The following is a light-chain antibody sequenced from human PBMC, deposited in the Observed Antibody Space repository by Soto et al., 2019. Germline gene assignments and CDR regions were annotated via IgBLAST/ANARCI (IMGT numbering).Light chain of an antibody. CDR1: QSVSSN. J-gene: IGKJ1*01. Sequence: EIVMTQSPATLSLSPGERATLSCRASQSVSSNLAWYQQKPGQAPRLLMYGASTRATGISARFSGSGSGTEFTLTISGLQPEDFAVYYCQQYNNWPETFGQGTKVDIK. CDR3: QQYNNWPET. CDR2: GAS. V-gene: IGKV3-15*01.